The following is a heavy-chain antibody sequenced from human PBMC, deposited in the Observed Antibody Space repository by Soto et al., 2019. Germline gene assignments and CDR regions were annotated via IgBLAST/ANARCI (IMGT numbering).Heavy chain of an antibody. CDR2: IIGSGGST. CDR1: GFTFSSYA. J-gene: IGHJ4*02. Sequence: EVQLLESGGGLVQPGGSLRLSCAASGFTFSSYAMSWVRQAPGKGLEWVSAIIGSGGSTYYADSVKGRFTISRDNSKNTLYLQMNSLRAEDTAVYYCAKGDYYDSSSYRRWGQGTLVTVSS. V-gene: IGHV3-23*01. CDR3: AKGDYYDSSSYRR. D-gene: IGHD3-22*01.